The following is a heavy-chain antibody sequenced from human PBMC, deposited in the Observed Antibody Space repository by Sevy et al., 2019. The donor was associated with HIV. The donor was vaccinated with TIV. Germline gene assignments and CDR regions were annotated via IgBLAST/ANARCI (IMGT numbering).Heavy chain of an antibody. CDR2: INPDSGGP. Sequence: ASVKVSCKASGYTFTGYYMHWVRQAPGQGLEWMGWINPDSGGPNYAPKFQGRVTLTSDTSIITAYMELSRLKSDDTAVYYCVRDDRDGYFDYWGQGTLVTVSS. CDR1: GYTFTGYY. J-gene: IGHJ4*02. CDR3: VRDDRDGYFDY. V-gene: IGHV1-2*02.